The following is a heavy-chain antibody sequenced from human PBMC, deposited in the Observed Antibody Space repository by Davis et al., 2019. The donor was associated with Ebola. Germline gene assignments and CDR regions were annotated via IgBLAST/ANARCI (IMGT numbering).Heavy chain of an antibody. V-gene: IGHV4-31*03. CDR3: ARETYYYDSSGYHKGAFDI. J-gene: IGHJ3*02. D-gene: IGHD3-22*01. CDR2: IYYSGTT. CDR1: GGSISRGGYY. Sequence: SETLSLTCTISGGSISRGGYYWNWIRQHPGKGLEWIGNIYYSGTTYYRSSLKSRVTISVDTSKNQFSLKLSSVTAADTAVYYCARETYYYDSSGYHKGAFDIWGQGTMVTVSS.